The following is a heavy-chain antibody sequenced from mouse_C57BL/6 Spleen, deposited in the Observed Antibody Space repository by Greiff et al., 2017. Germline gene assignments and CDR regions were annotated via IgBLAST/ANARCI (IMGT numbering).Heavy chain of an antibody. D-gene: IGHD1-2*01. CDR3: VSGYQYYFDY. CDR1: GFSFNTYA. V-gene: IGHV10-1*01. J-gene: IGHJ2*01. CDR2: IRSKSNNYAT. Sequence: EVLLVESGGGLVQPKGSLNLSCAASGFSFNTYAMNWVRQAPGTGLEWVARIRSKSNNYATYYADSVKDRFTISRDDSESMLYLQMNNLKTEDTAMYYCVSGYQYYFDYWGQGTTLTVSS.